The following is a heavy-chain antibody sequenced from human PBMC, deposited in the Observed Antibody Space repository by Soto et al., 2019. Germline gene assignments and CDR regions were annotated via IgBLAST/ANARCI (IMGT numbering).Heavy chain of an antibody. J-gene: IGHJ3*02. D-gene: IGHD3-10*01. V-gene: IGHV4-4*02. CDR3: ASKFGELLADAFDI. CDR1: GGSISSRNW. Sequence: QVQLQESGPGLVKPSGTLSLTCAVSGGSISSRNWWSWVRQPPGKGLEWIGEIYHSGSTNYNPSLKGRVTISVDKSKNQFSRKLSSVPAADTAVYYCASKFGELLADAFDIWGQGTMVTVSS. CDR2: IYHSGST.